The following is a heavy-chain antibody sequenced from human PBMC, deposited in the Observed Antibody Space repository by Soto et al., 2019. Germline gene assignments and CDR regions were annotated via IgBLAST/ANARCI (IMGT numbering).Heavy chain of an antibody. CDR1: GYTFTSYG. CDR3: AREPYEFWSSYYKAYGMDV. V-gene: IGHV1-18*04. J-gene: IGHJ6*02. CDR2: ISAYNGNT. D-gene: IGHD3-3*01. Sequence: ASVKVSCKASGYTFTSYGISWVRQAPGQGLEWMGWISAYNGNTNYAQKLQGRVTMTTDTSTSTAYMELRSLRSDDTAVYYCAREPYEFWSSYYKAYGMDVWGQATTVTVSS.